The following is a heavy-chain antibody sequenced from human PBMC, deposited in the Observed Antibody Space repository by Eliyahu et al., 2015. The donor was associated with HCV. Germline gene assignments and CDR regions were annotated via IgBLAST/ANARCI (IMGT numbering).Heavy chain of an antibody. Sequence: QEQLEQSGAEVKKPGASVMVSCTASGYSFIGYYLHWVRQAPGQGFEWVGRVNPNSGDTRYSQKFQGRLTMTRDTSSSTVFMELRRLTSDDTAVYYCARAGGKREIRPLYYFDFWGQGSLVAVSS. CDR2: VNPNSGDT. D-gene: IGHD6-25*01. CDR3: ARAGGKREIRPLYYFDF. V-gene: IGHV1-2*06. J-gene: IGHJ4*02. CDR1: GYSFIGYY.